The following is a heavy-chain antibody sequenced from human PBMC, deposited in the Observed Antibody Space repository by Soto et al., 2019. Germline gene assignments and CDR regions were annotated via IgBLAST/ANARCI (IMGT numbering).Heavy chain of an antibody. Sequence: LRLSCAASCFTFSSYGMHWVRQAPGKGLEWVAVISYDGSNKYYADSVKGRFTISRDNSKNTLYLQMNSLRAEDTAVYYFAKDYSTDQVNGMDVWGQGTTVTASS. CDR1: CFTFSSYG. CDR3: AKDYSTDQVNGMDV. J-gene: IGHJ6*02. CDR2: ISYDGSNK. D-gene: IGHD6-13*01. V-gene: IGHV3-30*18.